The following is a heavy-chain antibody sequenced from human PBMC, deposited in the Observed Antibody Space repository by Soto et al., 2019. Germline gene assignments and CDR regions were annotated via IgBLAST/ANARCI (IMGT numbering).Heavy chain of an antibody. D-gene: IGHD5-12*01. V-gene: IGHV4-34*01. CDR1: GGSFSGYY. J-gene: IGHJ4*02. CDR2: INHSGST. CDR3: ARGPGYSGYYFDY. Sequence: SETLSLTCAVYGGSFSGYYWSWIRQPPGKGLEWIGEINHSGSTNYNPSLKSRVTISVDTSMNQFSLKLSSVTAADTAVYYCARGPGYSGYYFDYWGQATLVTVSS.